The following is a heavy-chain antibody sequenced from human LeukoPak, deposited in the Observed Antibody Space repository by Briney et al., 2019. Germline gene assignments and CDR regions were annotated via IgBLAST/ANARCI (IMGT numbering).Heavy chain of an antibody. J-gene: IGHJ6*02. V-gene: IGHV4-34*01. Sequence: PSETLSLTCAVYGGSFSGYYWSWIRQPPGKGLEWIGEINHSGSTNYNPSLKSRVTISVDTSKNQFSLKLSSVTAADTAVYYCARTTLDCSSTSCYDYYYYGMDVWGQGTTVTVSS. CDR2: INHSGST. CDR3: ARTTLDCSSTSCYDYYYYGMDV. CDR1: GGSFSGYY. D-gene: IGHD2-2*01.